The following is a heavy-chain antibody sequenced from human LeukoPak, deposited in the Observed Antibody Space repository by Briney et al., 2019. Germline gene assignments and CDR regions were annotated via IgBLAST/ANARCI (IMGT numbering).Heavy chain of an antibody. J-gene: IGHJ4*02. V-gene: IGHV3-7*01. CDR1: GFTFSSKW. Sequence: PGGSLRLSCAASGFTFSSKWMSWVRQAPGKGLEWVANIKHDGSEKYYVDSVKGRFTISRDNTKNSLYLQMNSLRAEDTAVYYCARDGSEEWPIGCWGQGTLVTVSS. CDR2: IKHDGSEK. CDR3: ARDGSEEWPIGC. D-gene: IGHD3-10*01.